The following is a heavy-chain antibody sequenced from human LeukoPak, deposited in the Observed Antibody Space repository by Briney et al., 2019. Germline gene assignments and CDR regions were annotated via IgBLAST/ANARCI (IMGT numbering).Heavy chain of an antibody. CDR1: GFIFSNYA. J-gene: IGHJ4*02. CDR3: AKDQYGGNPQYYFDY. CDR2: ISGSGGRT. V-gene: IGHV3-23*01. D-gene: IGHD4-23*01. Sequence: GGSLRLSCAASGFIFSNYAMSWVRQAPGKGLEWVSTISGSGGRTYYADSVKGRFTISRDNSKSTLYLQMNSLRAEDTAAYYCAKDQYGGNPQYYFDYWGQGTLVTVSS.